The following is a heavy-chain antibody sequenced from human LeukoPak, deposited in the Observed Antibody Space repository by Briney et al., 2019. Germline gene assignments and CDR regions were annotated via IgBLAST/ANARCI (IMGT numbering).Heavy chain of an antibody. Sequence: SETLSLTCTVSGSSISSGGYYWSWIRQHPGKGLEWIGYIYYSGSTYYNPSLKSRVTISVDTSKNQFSLKLSSVTAADTAVYYCARGITIFGVAPFFDYWGQGTLVTVSS. CDR1: GSSISSGGYY. V-gene: IGHV4-31*03. CDR3: ARGITIFGVAPFFDY. J-gene: IGHJ4*02. D-gene: IGHD3-3*01. CDR2: IYYSGST.